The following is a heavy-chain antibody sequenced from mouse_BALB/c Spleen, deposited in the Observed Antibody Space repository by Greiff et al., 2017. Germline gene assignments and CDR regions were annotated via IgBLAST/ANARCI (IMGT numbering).Heavy chain of an antibody. CDR3: ARHWTTVVATDYWYFDV. J-gene: IGHJ1*01. V-gene: IGHV5-12-1*01. CDR2: ISSGGGST. D-gene: IGHD1-1*01. Sequence: EVQLQESGGGLVKPGGSLKLSCAASGFAFSSYDMSWVRQTPEKRLEWVAYISSGGGSTYYPDTVKGRFTISRDNAKNTLYLQMSSLKSEDTAMYYCARHWTTVVATDYWYFDVWGAGTTVTVSS. CDR1: GFAFSSYD.